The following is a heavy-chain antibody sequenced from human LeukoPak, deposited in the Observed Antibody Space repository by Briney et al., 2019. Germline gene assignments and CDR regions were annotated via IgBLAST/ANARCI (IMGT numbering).Heavy chain of an antibody. CDR2: ISDSGIDT. D-gene: IGHD1-1*01. CDR1: GFTFWNYV. V-gene: IGHV3-23*01. J-gene: IGHJ4*02. CDR3: AKENGPEDY. Sequence: SGGSLRLPCTASGFTFWNYVMRWVRQAPGKGLEWVSSISDSGIDTYYADSVRGRFTISRDNSKNTVFLQMNSLRAEDTAVYYCAKENGPEDYWGQGTLVTVSS.